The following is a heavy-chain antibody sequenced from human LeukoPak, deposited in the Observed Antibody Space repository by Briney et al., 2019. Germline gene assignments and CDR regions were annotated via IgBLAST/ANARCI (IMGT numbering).Heavy chain of an antibody. V-gene: IGHV1-69*13. CDR2: IIPIFGTA. CDR3: ARDLDSSSSHY. D-gene: IGHD6-6*01. J-gene: IGHJ4*02. Sequence: ASVKVSCXASGGTFSIYAISWVRQAPGQGLEWMGGIIPIFGTANYAQKYQGRVTITADESTSTAYMELSSLRSEDTAVYYCARDLDSSSSHYWGQGTLVTVSS. CDR1: GGTFSIYA.